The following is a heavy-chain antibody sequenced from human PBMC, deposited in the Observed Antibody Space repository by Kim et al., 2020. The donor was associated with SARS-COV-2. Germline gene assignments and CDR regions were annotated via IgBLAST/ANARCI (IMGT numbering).Heavy chain of an antibody. V-gene: IGHV3-30*04. CDR3: AGMQWLENWFDY. J-gene: IGHJ4*02. CDR2: ISYDGSNK. D-gene: IGHD6-19*01. CDR1: GFTFSSYA. Sequence: GGSLRLSCAASGFTFSSYAMHWVRQAPGKGLEWVAVISYDGSNKYYADSVKGRFTISRDNSKNTLYLQMNSLRAEDTAVYYCAGMQWLENWFDYWGQGTLVTVSS.